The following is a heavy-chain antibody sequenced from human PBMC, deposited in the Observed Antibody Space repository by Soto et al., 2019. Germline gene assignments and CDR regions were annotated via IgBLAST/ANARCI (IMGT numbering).Heavy chain of an antibody. J-gene: IGHJ4*02. D-gene: IGHD3-16*01. Sequence: QVQLVQSGAEVKKPGSSVKVSCKASGGTFSSYAISWVRQAPGQGLEWMGGIIPIFGTANYAQKFQGRVTITADESXSIXYMELSSLRSEDTAVYYCARVPDGGDGYTPYYFDYWGQGTLVTVSS. CDR2: IIPIFGTA. V-gene: IGHV1-69*12. CDR3: ARVPDGGDGYTPYYFDY. CDR1: GGTFSSYA.